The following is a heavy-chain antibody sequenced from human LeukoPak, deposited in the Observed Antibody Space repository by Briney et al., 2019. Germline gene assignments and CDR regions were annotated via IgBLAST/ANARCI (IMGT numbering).Heavy chain of an antibody. Sequence: PSETLSLTCTVSGSSISSYYWSWLRQPPGKGLEWIGYIYYSGSTNYNPSLKSRVTISVDTSKNQFSLKLSSVTAADTAVYYCARGHSSSFDIDYWGQGTLVTVSS. V-gene: IGHV4-59*01. J-gene: IGHJ4*02. CDR3: ARGHSSSFDIDY. D-gene: IGHD6-13*01. CDR2: IYYSGST. CDR1: GSSISSYY.